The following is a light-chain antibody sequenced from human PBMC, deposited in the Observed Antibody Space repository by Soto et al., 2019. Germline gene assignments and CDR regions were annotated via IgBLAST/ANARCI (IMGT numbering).Light chain of an antibody. CDR1: SSNIGAGYD. J-gene: IGLJ1*01. CDR2: GNS. V-gene: IGLV1-40*01. CDR3: QSYDSSLVGV. Sequence: QSVLTQPPSVSGAPGQRVTISCTRSSSNIGAGYDVHWYQQLPGTAPKLLIYGNSNRPSGVPDRFSGSKSGTSASLAITGLQAENEADYYCQSYDSSLVGVFGTGTKLTVL.